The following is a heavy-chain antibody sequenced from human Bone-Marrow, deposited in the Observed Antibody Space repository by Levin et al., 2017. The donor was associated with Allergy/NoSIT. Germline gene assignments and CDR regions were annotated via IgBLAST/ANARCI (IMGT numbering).Heavy chain of an antibody. D-gene: IGHD1-26*01. J-gene: IGHJ4*02. CDR2: LNGDGGDT. CDR1: GFMFSRSA. Sequence: TGGSLRLSCAASGFMFSRSAMTWVRQAPGRGLEWVSTLNGDGGDTHYTDSVKGRFTISRDNSKNTLYLQMNSLRAEDTAVYYCVREGYYNFDYWGQGTQVTVSS. V-gene: IGHV3-23*01. CDR3: VREGYYNFDY.